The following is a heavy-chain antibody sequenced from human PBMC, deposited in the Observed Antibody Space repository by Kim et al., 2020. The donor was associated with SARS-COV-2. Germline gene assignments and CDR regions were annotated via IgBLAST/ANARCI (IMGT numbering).Heavy chain of an antibody. J-gene: IGHJ6*03. D-gene: IGHD2-2*01. Sequence: ASVKVSCKASGYTFTSYAMNWVRQAPGQGLEWMGWINTNTGNPTYAQGFTGRFVFSLDTSVSTAYLQISSLKAEDTAVYYCARGWGRYCSSTSCPPYYYYYYMDVWGEGPTVTVSS. CDR1: GYTFTSYA. CDR3: ARGWGRYCSSTSCPPYYYYYYMDV. V-gene: IGHV7-4-1*02. CDR2: INTNTGNP.